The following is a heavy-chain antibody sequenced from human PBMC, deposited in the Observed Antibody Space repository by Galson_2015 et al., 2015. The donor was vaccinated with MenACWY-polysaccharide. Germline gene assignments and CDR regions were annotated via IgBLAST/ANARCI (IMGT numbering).Heavy chain of an antibody. V-gene: IGHV3-74*01. CDR1: GFSFSTYW. D-gene: IGHD2-15*01. CDR3: TKAGAKYCSGSSCNSNWFDP. J-gene: IGHJ5*02. Sequence: SLRLSCAASGFSFSTYWMHWVRHAPGKGLVWVSRINADGSATGYADSVRGRFTISRDNAKNTLYLEMNSLRAEDTAVYYCTKAGAKYCSGSSCNSNWFDPWGQGTLVTVSS. CDR2: INADGSAT.